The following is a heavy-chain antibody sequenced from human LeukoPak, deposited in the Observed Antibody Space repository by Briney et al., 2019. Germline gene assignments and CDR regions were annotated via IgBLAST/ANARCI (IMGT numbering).Heavy chain of an antibody. D-gene: IGHD1-20*01. V-gene: IGHV1-18*01. J-gene: IGHJ6*03. Sequence: APVKVSCKASGYTFSSYGISWVRQAPGQGLEWMGWISPYNTNTNYAQKLLGRVTLTTDTSTSTAYMELRSLRSDDTAVYYCARGVNWNDLQHDYYYYMDVWGKGTTVTISS. CDR2: ISPYNTNT. CDR1: GYTFSSYG. CDR3: ARGVNWNDLQHDYYYYMDV.